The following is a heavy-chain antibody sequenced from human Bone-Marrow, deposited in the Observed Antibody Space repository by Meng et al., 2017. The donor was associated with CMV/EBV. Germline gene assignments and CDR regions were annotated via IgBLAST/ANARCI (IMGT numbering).Heavy chain of an antibody. V-gene: IGHV3-11*04. CDR2: ISSSGSTI. J-gene: IGHJ6*02. CDR1: GFTFSDYY. Sequence: SLKISCAASGFTFSDYYMSWIRQAPGKGLEWVSYISSSGSTIYYADSVKGRFTISRDNAKNSLYLQMNSLRAEDTAVYYCARLIGYCSSTSCYHYYGMDVWGQGTTVTVSS. CDR3: ARLIGYCSSTSCYHYYGMDV. D-gene: IGHD2-2*01.